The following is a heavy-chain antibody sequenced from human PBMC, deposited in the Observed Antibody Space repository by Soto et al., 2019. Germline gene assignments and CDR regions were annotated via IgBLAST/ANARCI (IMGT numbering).Heavy chain of an antibody. CDR3: ARGYQLSAAYYYYYMDV. CDR2: ISSSSSTI. D-gene: IGHD2-2*01. V-gene: IGHV3-48*01. Sequence: GGSLRLSCAASGFTFSSYSMNWVRQAPGKGLEWVSYISSSSSTIYYADSVKGRFTISRDNAKNSLYLQMNSLRAEDTAVYFCARGYQLSAAYYYYYMDVWGKGTTVTVSS. J-gene: IGHJ6*03. CDR1: GFTFSSYS.